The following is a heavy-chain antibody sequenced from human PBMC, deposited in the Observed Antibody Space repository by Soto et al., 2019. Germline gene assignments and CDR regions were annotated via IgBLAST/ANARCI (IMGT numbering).Heavy chain of an antibody. D-gene: IGHD6-19*01. J-gene: IGHJ6*02. CDR3: ARKSAIAVAGTLYYYGMDV. CDR2: ISSSSSTI. V-gene: IGHV3-48*01. Sequence: HPGGSLRLSCAASGFTFSSYSMNWVRQAPGKGLEWVSYISSSSSTIYYADSVKGRFTISRDNAKNSLYLQMNSLRAEDTAVYYCARKSAIAVAGTLYYYGMDVWGQGTTVTVSS. CDR1: GFTFSSYS.